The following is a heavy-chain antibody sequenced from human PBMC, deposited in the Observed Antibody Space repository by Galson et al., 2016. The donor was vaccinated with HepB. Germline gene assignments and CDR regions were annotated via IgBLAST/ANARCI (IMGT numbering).Heavy chain of an antibody. Sequence: SLRLSCAASGFTLSGSGLNRVRRAPGRGLEWISYISSALRPIYYADSVKGRFTISRDNAKNSVYRQMNSLRAEDTGVYYCARELGRSAFDLWGQGTMVTVSS. CDR3: ARELGRSAFDL. CDR2: ISSALRPI. J-gene: IGHJ3*01. D-gene: IGHD3-10*01. CDR1: GFTLSGSG. V-gene: IGHV3-48*01.